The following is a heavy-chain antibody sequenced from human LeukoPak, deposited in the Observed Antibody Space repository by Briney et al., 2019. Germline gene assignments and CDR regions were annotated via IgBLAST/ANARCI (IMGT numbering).Heavy chain of an antibody. CDR1: GYSFTNYG. Sequence: RASVKVSCTTSGYSFTNYGISWVRQAPGQGLEWMGWISGYNGKTNYVQKFRGRVAMTAYTSTSTVYMELRSLRSDDTAVYYCARDIATIQHQDWGQGTLVTVSS. CDR2: ISGYNGKT. CDR3: ARDIATIQHQD. V-gene: IGHV1-18*01. J-gene: IGHJ4*02. D-gene: IGHD1-1*01.